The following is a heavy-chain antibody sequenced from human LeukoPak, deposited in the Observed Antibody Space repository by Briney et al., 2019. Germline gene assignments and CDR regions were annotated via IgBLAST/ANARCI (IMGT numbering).Heavy chain of an antibody. CDR3: ATYASSWYLDY. J-gene: IGHJ4*02. Sequence: PGGSLRLSCAASGFTFSSYEMNWVRRAPGKGLEWVSYTSSSGSSIYYADSVKGRFTISRDNAKNSLYLQMNSLRAEDTAVYYCATYASSWYLDYWGQGTLVTVSS. CDR2: TSSSGSSI. V-gene: IGHV3-48*03. D-gene: IGHD6-13*01. CDR1: GFTFSSYE.